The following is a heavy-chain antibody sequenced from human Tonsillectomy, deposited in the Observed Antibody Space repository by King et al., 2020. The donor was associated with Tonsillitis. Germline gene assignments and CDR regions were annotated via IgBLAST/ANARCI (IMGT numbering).Heavy chain of an antibody. V-gene: IGHV4-59*01. Sequence: MQLQESGPGLVKPSETLSLTCTVSGGSISNYYWSWIRQPPGKGLEWIGYIYYSGTTNYKPSLKSRVTISVDTSQNQFSLKMRFVTAADTAVYYCARDRGNYHDRSDHYVYWYFDLWGRGTLVPVSS. J-gene: IGHJ2*01. CDR2: IYYSGTT. D-gene: IGHD3-22*01. CDR3: ARDRGNYHDRSDHYVYWYFDL. CDR1: GGSISNYY.